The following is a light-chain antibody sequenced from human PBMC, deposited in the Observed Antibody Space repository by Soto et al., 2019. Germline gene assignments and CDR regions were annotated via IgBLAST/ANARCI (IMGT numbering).Light chain of an antibody. V-gene: IGLV1-44*01. Sequence: QSVLTQPPSASGTPGPRVTISCSGSSSNIGSNAVSWYHQLPGTAPKLLIYSNDQRPSGVPDRFSGSKSGTSASLAISGLQSDDEADYYCATWADSMNGWVFGGGTKLTVL. CDR3: ATWADSMNGWV. J-gene: IGLJ3*02. CDR2: SND. CDR1: SSNIGSNA.